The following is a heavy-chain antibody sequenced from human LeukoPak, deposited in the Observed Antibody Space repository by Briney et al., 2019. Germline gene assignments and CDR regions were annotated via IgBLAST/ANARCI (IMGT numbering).Heavy chain of an antibody. J-gene: IGHJ6*03. CDR1: GGSISSSRYY. CDR2: ISYGGST. Sequence: PSETLSLTCTVSGGSISSSRYYWGWIRQPPGKGLEWIGSISYGGSTYYNPSLKSRVTISVDTSKNQFSLRLSSVTAADTAMFYCARYYYGSGSLYYYYYYINVWGKGTTVTVSS. V-gene: IGHV4-39*07. D-gene: IGHD3-10*01. CDR3: ARYYYGSGSLYYYYYYINV.